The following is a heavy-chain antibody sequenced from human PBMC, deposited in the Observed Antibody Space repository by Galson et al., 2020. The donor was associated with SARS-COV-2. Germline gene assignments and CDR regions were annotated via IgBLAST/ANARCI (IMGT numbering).Heavy chain of an antibody. CDR2: ISAYNGNT. D-gene: IGHD6-13*01. J-gene: IGHJ1*01. CDR1: GYTFTSYG. Sequence: ASVKVSCKASGYTFTSYGISWVRQAPGQGLEWMGWISAYNGNTNYAQKLQGRVTMTTDTSTSTAYMELRSLRSDDTAVYYCARDLGIAAAGHRGYFQHWGQGTLVTVSS. CDR3: ARDLGIAAAGHRGYFQH. V-gene: IGHV1-18*01.